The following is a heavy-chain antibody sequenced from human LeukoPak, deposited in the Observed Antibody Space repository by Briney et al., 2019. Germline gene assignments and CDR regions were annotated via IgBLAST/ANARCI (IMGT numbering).Heavy chain of an antibody. CDR1: GGSINTTY. V-gene: IGHV4-59*01. D-gene: IGHD4-17*01. CDR2: IHYSGST. CDR3: ARTTTKYNTYDY. Sequence: SETLSLTCSVSGGSINTTYWSWIRQPPGRGLEWIGSIHYSGSTNYNSSLKSRVIISVDTSKNQFSLKLNSMTAADTAVYYCARTTTKYNTYDYWGQGTLVTVSS. J-gene: IGHJ4*02.